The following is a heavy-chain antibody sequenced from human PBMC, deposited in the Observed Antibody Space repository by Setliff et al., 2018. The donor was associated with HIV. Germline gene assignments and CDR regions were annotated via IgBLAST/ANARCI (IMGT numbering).Heavy chain of an antibody. CDR3: ARTKGGSKHGSFWDS. D-gene: IGHD3-10*01. CDR2: IHYNGIT. J-gene: IGHJ5*02. V-gene: IGHV4-31*03. CDR1: GDSVNTDGFY. Sequence: PSETLSLTCTVSGDSVNTDGFYWTWIRQHPATGLEWIGYIHYNGITYYNPSLESRVSISVDLSKNQFSLKLNSVTVADTAVYYCARTKGGSKHGSFWDSWGQGILVTVSS.